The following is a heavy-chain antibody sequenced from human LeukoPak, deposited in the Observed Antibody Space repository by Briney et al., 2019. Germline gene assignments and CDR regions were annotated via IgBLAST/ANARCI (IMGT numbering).Heavy chain of an antibody. Sequence: GGSLRLSCAASGFTFSSYGMHWVRQAPGKGLEWVSSISGSGGETYYADPVKGRFTISRDDSKNTLSLQMNSLRAEDTAMYYCAKHQGPGSRIFDYWGQGALVTVSS. CDR2: ISGSGGET. D-gene: IGHD3-10*01. V-gene: IGHV3-23*01. J-gene: IGHJ4*02. CDR3: AKHQGPGSRIFDY. CDR1: GFTFSSYG.